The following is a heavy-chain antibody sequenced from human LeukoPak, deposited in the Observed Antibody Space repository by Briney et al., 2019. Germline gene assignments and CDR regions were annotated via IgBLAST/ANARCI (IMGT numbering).Heavy chain of an antibody. J-gene: IGHJ4*02. CDR2: ISYDGSNK. V-gene: IGHV3-30-3*01. CDR3: ARGAPPYSDFWSGYCTY. Sequence: GRSLRLSCAASGFTFSSYAMHWVRQAPGKGLEWVAVISYDGSNKYYADSVKGRFTISRDNSKNTLYLQMNSLRAEDTAVYYCARGAPPYSDFWSGYCTYWGQGTLVTVSS. CDR1: GFTFSSYA. D-gene: IGHD3-3*01.